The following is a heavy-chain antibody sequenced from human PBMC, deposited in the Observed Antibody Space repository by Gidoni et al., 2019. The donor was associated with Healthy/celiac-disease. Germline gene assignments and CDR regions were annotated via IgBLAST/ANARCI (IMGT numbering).Heavy chain of an antibody. CDR2: IDPSDSYT. V-gene: IGHV5-10-1*03. CDR3: ATSRGYSSSWAPWYFDY. D-gene: IGHD6-13*01. J-gene: IGHJ4*02. CDR1: GYSFTSYW. Sequence: EVQLVQSGAEVKTPGESLRISCKGSGYSFTSYWISWVRQMPGKGLEWMGRIDPSDSYTNYSPSFQGHVTISADKSISTAYLQWSSLKASDTAMFYCATSRGYSSSWAPWYFDYWGQGTLVTVSS.